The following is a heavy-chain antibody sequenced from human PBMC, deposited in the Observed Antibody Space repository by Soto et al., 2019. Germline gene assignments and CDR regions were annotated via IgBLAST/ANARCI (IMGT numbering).Heavy chain of an antibody. CDR2: IWYDGSKK. V-gene: IGHV3-33*01. J-gene: IGHJ4*02. D-gene: IGHD2-15*01. CDR1: GFSFRSYG. Sequence: PGGSLRLSWAASGFSFRSYGMHWVRQSPGKGLEWVATIWYDGSKKYYGESVKGRFSVSRDNSKSTLDLQMNSLRVEDTGVYYCAREQGYCSGGTCPSELDFWGQGALVTVSS. CDR3: AREQGYCSGGTCPSELDF.